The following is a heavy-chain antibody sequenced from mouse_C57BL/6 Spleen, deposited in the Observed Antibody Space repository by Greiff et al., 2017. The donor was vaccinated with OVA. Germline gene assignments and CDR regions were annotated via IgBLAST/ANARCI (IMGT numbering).Heavy chain of an antibody. J-gene: IGHJ3*01. Sequence: QVQLQQPGTELVKPGASVKLSCKASGYTFTSYWMHWVKQRPGQGLEWIGNITPSNGGTNYNEKFKSKATLTVDKSSSTAYMQLSSLTSEDSAVYYCAREGRSNYVWFAYWGQGTLVTVSA. V-gene: IGHV1-53*01. CDR3: AREGRSNYVWFAY. CDR2: ITPSNGGT. CDR1: GYTFTSYW. D-gene: IGHD2-5*01.